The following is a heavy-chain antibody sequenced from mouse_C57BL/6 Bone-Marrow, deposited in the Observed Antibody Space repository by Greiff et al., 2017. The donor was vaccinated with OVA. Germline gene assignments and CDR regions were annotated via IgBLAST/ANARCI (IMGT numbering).Heavy chain of an antibody. CDR2: IYPGDGDT. D-gene: IGHD1-1*01. CDR1: GYAFSSSW. V-gene: IGHV1-82*01. CDR3: AREDYYGSSRHWYFDV. J-gene: IGHJ1*03. Sequence: QVQLQQSGPELVKPGASVKISCKASGYAFSSSWMNWVKQRPGKGLEWIGRIYPGDGDTNYNGKFKGKATLTADKSSSTAYMQLSSLTSEDSAVYVCAREDYYGSSRHWYFDVWGTGTTVTVSS.